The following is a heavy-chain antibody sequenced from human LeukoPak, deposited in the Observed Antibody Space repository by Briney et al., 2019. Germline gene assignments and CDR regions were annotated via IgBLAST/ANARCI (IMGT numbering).Heavy chain of an antibody. J-gene: IGHJ4*02. Sequence: SETLSLTCTVSGGSISSYYWSWIRQPPGKGLEWIGYIYYSGSTNYNPSLKSRVTISVDTSKNQFSLKLSSVTAADTAVYYCAREGYSYGLDYWGQGTLVTVSS. V-gene: IGHV4-59*01. D-gene: IGHD5-18*01. CDR3: AREGYSYGLDY. CDR1: GGSISSYY. CDR2: IYYSGST.